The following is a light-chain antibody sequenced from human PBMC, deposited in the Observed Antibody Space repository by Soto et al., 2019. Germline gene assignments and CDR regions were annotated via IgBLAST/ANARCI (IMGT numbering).Light chain of an antibody. CDR1: SSNIGAGYD. Sequence: QSVLTQPPSVSGAPGQRVTISCTGSSSNIGAGYDVHWYQQLPGTAPKLLIYRNSNRPSGVPDRFSGSKSGTSASLAITGLQAEDEADYYCQSYDSSLSGHYVFGTGTKVTV. CDR2: RNS. V-gene: IGLV1-40*01. J-gene: IGLJ1*01. CDR3: QSYDSSLSGHYV.